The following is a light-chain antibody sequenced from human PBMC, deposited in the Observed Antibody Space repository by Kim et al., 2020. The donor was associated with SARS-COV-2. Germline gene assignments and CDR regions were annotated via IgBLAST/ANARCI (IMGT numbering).Light chain of an antibody. CDR1: KLGDKY. CDR2: QDS. Sequence: SYELTQPPSVSVSPGQTASITCSGDKLGDKYACWYQQKPGQSPVLVIYQDSKRPSGIPERFSGSNSGNTATLTISGTQAMDAADYYCQAWDSNVVFGGGTKLTVL. CDR3: QAWDSNVV. V-gene: IGLV3-1*01. J-gene: IGLJ2*01.